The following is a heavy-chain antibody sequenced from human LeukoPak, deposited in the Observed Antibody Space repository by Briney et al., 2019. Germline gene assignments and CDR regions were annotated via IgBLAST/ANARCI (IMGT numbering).Heavy chain of an antibody. CDR2: IIPIFGIA. D-gene: IGHD3-3*01. V-gene: IGHV1-69*04. CDR3: ARDLEGVTIFGAVPFFDY. J-gene: IGHJ4*02. Sequence: GASVKVSCKASGGTFSSYAISWVRQAPGQGLEWMGRIIPIFGIANYAQKFQGRVTITADKSTSTAYMELSSLRSEDTAVYYCARDLEGVTIFGAVPFFDYWGQGTLVTVSS. CDR1: GGTFSSYA.